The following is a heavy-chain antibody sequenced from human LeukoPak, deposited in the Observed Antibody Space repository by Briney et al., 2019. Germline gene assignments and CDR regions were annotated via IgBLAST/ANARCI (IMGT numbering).Heavy chain of an antibody. CDR3: ARDLFVLWFGELLWGLYGMDV. D-gene: IGHD3-10*01. J-gene: IGHJ6*02. CDR1: GYTFTSYG. V-gene: IGHV1-18*01. CDR2: ISAYNGNT. Sequence: GASVKVSCKASGYTFTSYGISWVRRAPGQGLEWMGWISAYNGNTNYAQKLQGRVTMTTDTSTSTAYMELRSLRSDDTAVYYCARDLFVLWFGELLWGLYGMDVWGQGTTVTVSS.